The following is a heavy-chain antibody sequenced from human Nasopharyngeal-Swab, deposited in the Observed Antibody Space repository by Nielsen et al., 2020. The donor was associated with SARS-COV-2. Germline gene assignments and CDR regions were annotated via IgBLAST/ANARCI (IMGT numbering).Heavy chain of an antibody. Sequence: ASVKVSCKVSGYTLTELSMHWVRQAPGKGLEWMGGFDPEDGETIYAQKFQGRVTMTEGTSTDTAYMELSSLRSEDTAVYYCATVSGENHNSFDIWGQGTMVTVSS. J-gene: IGHJ3*02. CDR1: GYTLTELS. D-gene: IGHD1-14*01. CDR2: FDPEDGET. V-gene: IGHV1-24*01. CDR3: ATVSGENHNSFDI.